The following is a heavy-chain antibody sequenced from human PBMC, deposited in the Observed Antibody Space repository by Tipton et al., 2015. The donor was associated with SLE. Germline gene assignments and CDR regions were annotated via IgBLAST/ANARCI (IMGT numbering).Heavy chain of an antibody. V-gene: IGHV4-34*01. D-gene: IGHD6-6*01. CDR3: ARGPRGSSRWVDP. CDR1: GGSFSGYY. CDR2: INHSGST. Sequence: TLSLTCAVYGGSFSGYYWSWIRQPPGKGLEWIGEINHSGSTNYNPSLKSRVTISVDTSKNQFSLKLSSVTAADTAVYYCARGPRGSSRWVDPWGQGTLVTVSS. J-gene: IGHJ5*02.